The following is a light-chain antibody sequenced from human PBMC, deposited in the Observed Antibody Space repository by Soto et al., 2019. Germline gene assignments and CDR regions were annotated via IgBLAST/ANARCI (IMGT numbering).Light chain of an antibody. CDR3: QQYAGLPYT. CDR2: GAS. J-gene: IGKJ2*01. CDR1: QSVSSSY. Sequence: EIVLTQSPGTLSLSPGERATLSCRASQSVSSSYLAWYQQKPGQAPRLLIYGASSRATGISDRFSGSGSGTDFTLTISRLEPEDFAVYYCQQYAGLPYTFGQGTKLEIK. V-gene: IGKV3-20*01.